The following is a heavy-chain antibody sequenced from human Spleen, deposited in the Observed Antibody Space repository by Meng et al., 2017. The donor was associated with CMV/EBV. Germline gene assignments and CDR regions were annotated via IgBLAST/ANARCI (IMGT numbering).Heavy chain of an antibody. D-gene: IGHD4/OR15-4a*01. V-gene: IGHV1-2*02. CDR1: GYTFTDYY. J-gene: IGHJ4*02. Sequence: ASVKVSCKASGYTFTDYYMHWVRQAPGQGLEWMGWINPNNSDTNYAQKFQERVTMTRDTSISSAYMELSSLRSDDTAVYNCARDRKGYGPSGPDHYWGQGTLVTVSS. CDR2: INPNNSDT. CDR3: ARDRKGYGPSGPDHY.